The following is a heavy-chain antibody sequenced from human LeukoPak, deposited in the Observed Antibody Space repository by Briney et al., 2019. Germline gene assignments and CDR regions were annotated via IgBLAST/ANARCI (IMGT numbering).Heavy chain of an antibody. D-gene: IGHD3-3*01. Sequence: PSETLSLTCTVSGGSISSFYWSWIRQPPGKGLEWIGYVYYSGSTNYNPSLKSRVTISIDTSKNQFSLKLSSVTAADTAVYYCARDFWSGYRHYYYYMDAWGKGTTVTVSS. J-gene: IGHJ6*03. CDR2: VYYSGST. CDR1: GGSISSFY. V-gene: IGHV4-59*01. CDR3: ARDFWSGYRHYYYYMDA.